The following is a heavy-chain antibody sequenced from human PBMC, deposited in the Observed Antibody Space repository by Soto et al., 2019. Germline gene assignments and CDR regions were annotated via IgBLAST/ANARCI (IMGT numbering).Heavy chain of an antibody. J-gene: IGHJ4*02. CDR1: GGSISSSLYY. D-gene: IGHD6-25*01. CDR3: ARLGESGRLDD. CDR2: IYYSGTT. V-gene: IGHV4-39*01. Sequence: SETLSLTCSVSGGSISSSLYYWGWIRQPPGKGLEWIGSIYYSGTTHYNPSLKSRVTISIDTSKNQFSLKLNSVTAADTAVYYCARLGESGRLDDWGQGTLVTVSS.